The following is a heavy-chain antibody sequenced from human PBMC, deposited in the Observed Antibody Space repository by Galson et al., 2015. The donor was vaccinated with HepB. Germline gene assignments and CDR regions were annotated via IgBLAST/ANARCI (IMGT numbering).Heavy chain of an antibody. CDR3: ARGRGEVGAFDI. D-gene: IGHD1-26*01. CDR1: GGTFSSYA. CDR2: IIPILGIA. J-gene: IGHJ3*02. Sequence: SVKVSCKASGGTFSSYAISWVRQAPGQGLEWMGRIIPILGIANYAQKFQGRVTITADKPTSTAYMELSSLRSEDTAVYYCARGRGEVGAFDIWGQGTMVTVSS. V-gene: IGHV1-69*04.